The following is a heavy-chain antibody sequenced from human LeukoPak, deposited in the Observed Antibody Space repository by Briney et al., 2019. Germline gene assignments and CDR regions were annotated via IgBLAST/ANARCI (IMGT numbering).Heavy chain of an antibody. V-gene: IGHV3-20*04. CDR2: INWNGGNT. CDR3: ARDSYGGNVGAFDI. CDR1: GFTFSSYS. D-gene: IGHD4-23*01. Sequence: GGSLRLSCAASGFTFSSYSMNWVRQAPGKGLEWVSGINWNGGNTGYADSVKGRFTISRDNAKNSLYLQMNSLRAEDTALYYCARDSYGGNVGAFDIWGQGTMVTVSS. J-gene: IGHJ3*02.